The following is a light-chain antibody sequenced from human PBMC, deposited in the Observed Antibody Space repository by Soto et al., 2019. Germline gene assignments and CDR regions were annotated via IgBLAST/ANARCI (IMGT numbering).Light chain of an antibody. J-gene: IGLJ3*02. CDR3: CSHSSSITWM. CDR2: EVA. Sequence: QSVLTQPASASGSPGQSITMSCTGTSSDVGGYNFVSWYQQHPGKAPKLIVHEVANRLSGVSGRFSGSKSGNTAFLTSSGLQAEDEAVYYCCSHSSSITWMFGGGTKLTVL. CDR1: SSDVGGYNF. V-gene: IGLV2-14*03.